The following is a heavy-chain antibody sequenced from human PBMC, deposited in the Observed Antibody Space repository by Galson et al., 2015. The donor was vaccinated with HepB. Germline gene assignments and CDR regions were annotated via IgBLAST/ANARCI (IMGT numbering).Heavy chain of an antibody. CDR1: GFTFSAYS. Sequence: SLRLSCAASGFTFSAYSMNWVRQAPGKGLEWVSYISVSSTTIYYADSVKGRFTISRDNAKNSLYLQMNSLRDEDTAVYYCARDGDITVFSSPHYFGYWGQGTLVTVSS. J-gene: IGHJ4*02. CDR2: ISVSSTTI. D-gene: IGHD3-9*01. V-gene: IGHV3-48*02. CDR3: ARDGDITVFSSPHYFGY.